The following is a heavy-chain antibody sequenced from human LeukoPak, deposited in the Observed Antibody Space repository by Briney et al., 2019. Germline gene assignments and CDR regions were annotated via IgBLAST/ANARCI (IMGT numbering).Heavy chain of an antibody. V-gene: IGHV1-2*02. D-gene: IGHD3-9*01. Sequence: GASVKVSCKASGYTFTGYYVHWVRQAPGQGLEWMGWINPNSGGTNYAQKFQGRVTMTRDTSISTAYMELSRLRSDDTAVYYCARSNDILTGYHDYWGQGTLVTVSS. CDR2: INPNSGGT. CDR3: ARSNDILTGYHDY. CDR1: GYTFTGYY. J-gene: IGHJ4*02.